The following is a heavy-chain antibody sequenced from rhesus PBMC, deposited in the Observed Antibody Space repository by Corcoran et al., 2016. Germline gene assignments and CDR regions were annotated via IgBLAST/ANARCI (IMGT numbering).Heavy chain of an antibody. J-gene: IGHJ6*01. Sequence: EVQLVQSGAEVKRPGESLRISCKTSGYSFTSSWISWVRQMPGKGLEWMGSIYPGDSDTRYSPSCQGQVTISADKSISTTYLQWSSLKASDTATYYCAKYGSSYNYGLDSWGQGVVVTVSS. V-gene: IGHV5S1*01. D-gene: IGHD4-29*01. CDR3: AKYGSSYNYGLDS. CDR2: IYPGDSDT. CDR1: GYSFTSSW.